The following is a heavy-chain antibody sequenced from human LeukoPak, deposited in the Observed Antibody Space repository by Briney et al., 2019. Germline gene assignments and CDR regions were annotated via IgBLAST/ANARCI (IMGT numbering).Heavy chain of an antibody. D-gene: IGHD2-15*01. CDR2: IIPIFGTA. CDR3: ARSDGYCSGGSCYSFDY. J-gene: IGHJ4*02. CDR1: GGTFSSYA. Sequence: GASVNVSCKASGGTFSSYAISWVRQAPGQGLEWMGGIIPIFGTANYAQKFQGRVTITADESTSTAYMELSSLRSEDTAVYYCARSDGYCSGGSCYSFDYWGQGTLVTVSS. V-gene: IGHV1-69*13.